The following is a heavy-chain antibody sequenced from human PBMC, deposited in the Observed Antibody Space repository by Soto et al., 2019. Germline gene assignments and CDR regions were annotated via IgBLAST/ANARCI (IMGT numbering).Heavy chain of an antibody. J-gene: IGHJ4*02. Sequence: QVQLVQSGAEVKKPGSAVRVSCKASGVTFSTYIISWVRQARGQGLEWMGRISPMVGIAIYAQKFQGRIAITADKSTSIAYLEVTSLRNEDTAVYYCARLASGSYDYWGQGTLITVSS. D-gene: IGHD1-26*01. CDR2: ISPMVGIA. CDR3: ARLASGSYDY. CDR1: GVTFSTYI. V-gene: IGHV1-69*02.